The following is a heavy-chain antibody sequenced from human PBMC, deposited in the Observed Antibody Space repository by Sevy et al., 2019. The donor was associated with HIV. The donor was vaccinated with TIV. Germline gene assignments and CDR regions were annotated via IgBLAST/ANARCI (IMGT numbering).Heavy chain of an antibody. Sequence: ASVKVSCKVSGYSVSDLSIHWVRQAPGKGLEWMGGYDPEDGETIYAQKFQGRVTMTEDTSTDTAYMEMSSLRSEDTAVYYCATSPDYYDSSRDASDIWGQGTMVTVS. D-gene: IGHD3-22*01. CDR2: YDPEDGET. V-gene: IGHV1-24*01. J-gene: IGHJ3*02. CDR3: ATSPDYYDSSRDASDI. CDR1: GYSVSDLS.